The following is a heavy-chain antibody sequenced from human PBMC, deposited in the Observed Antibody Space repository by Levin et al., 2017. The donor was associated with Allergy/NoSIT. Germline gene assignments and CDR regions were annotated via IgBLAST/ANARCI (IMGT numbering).Heavy chain of an antibody. CDR1: GGSFIGYY. J-gene: IGHJ4*02. CDR3: ARPRHYNNYGGFDF. Sequence: SQTLSLTCGVYGGSFIGYYWTWFRQPPGGGLEWIGEVDHSGSTKYNSSLKSRVTISVDTSKNQFFLKLSSVTAADTAVYYCARPRHYNNYGGFDFWGQGTPVTVSS. D-gene: IGHD4-11*01. CDR2: VDHSGST. V-gene: IGHV4-34*01.